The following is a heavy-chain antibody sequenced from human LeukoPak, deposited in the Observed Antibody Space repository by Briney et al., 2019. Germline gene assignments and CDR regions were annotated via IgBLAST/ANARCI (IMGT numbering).Heavy chain of an antibody. D-gene: IGHD4-17*01. Sequence: GGSLRLSCAASGFTFSNHGMHWVRQAPGKGPEWVALIWYDGSNKYYGESVKGRFTISRDNSKNTVYLQMNSLRAEDTGVYYCARVRDYGDYPPDYWGQGTLVTVSS. V-gene: IGHV3-33*01. CDR1: GFTFSNHG. J-gene: IGHJ4*02. CDR3: ARVRDYGDYPPDY. CDR2: IWYDGSNK.